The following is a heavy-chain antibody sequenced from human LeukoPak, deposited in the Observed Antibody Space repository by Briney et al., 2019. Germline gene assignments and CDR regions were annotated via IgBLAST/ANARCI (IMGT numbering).Heavy chain of an antibody. Sequence: GGSLRLSCAASGFTFDDYAMHWVRQAPGKGLEWVSGISWNSGTIGYVDSVKGRFTISRDNAKNSLYLQMNSLRAEDTALYYCTKGRGTPYYYGLDVWGQGTTVIVSS. J-gene: IGHJ6*02. V-gene: IGHV3-9*01. CDR1: GFTFDDYA. CDR2: ISWNSGTI. CDR3: TKGRGTPYYYGLDV.